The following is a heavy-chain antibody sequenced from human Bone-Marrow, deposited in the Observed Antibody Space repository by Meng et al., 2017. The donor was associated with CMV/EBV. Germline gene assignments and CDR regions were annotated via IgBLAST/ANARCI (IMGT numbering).Heavy chain of an antibody. D-gene: IGHD3-3*01. CDR2: IKQDGSEK. CDR3: ARVGGLLRFLEWSNSYAFDI. Sequence: GESLKISCAASGFTFSSYWMSWVRQAPGKGLEWVANIKQDGSEKYYVDSVKGRFTISRDNAKNSLYLQMNSLRAEDTAVYYCARVGGLLRFLEWSNSYAFDIWGQGTMVTVSS. CDR1: GFTFSSYW. J-gene: IGHJ3*02. V-gene: IGHV3-7*01.